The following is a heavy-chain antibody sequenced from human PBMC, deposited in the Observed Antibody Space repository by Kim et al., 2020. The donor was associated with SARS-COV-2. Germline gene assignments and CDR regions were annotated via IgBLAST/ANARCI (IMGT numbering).Heavy chain of an antibody. J-gene: IGHJ4*02. CDR2: ISAKGVAV. Sequence: GGSLRLSCATSGFTFDNHGMSWVRQAPGKGLEWVSGISAKGVAVGYADSMKGRFTISRDNAKNSVYLQMNSLTVEDTALYYCEKSDAEAVTWYGGDDWGQGTRVPVPS. CDR3: EKSDAEAVTWYGGDD. V-gene: IGHV3-20*04. D-gene: IGHD6-13*01. CDR1: GFTFDNHG.